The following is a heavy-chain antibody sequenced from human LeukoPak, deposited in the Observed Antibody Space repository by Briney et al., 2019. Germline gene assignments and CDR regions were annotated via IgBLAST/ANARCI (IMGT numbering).Heavy chain of an antibody. J-gene: IGHJ3*02. Sequence: GSLRLSCAASGFTFSSYAMSWVRQAPGKGLEWIGSIYYSGSTYYNPSLKSRGTISVATSKNQFSLKLSSVTAADTAVYYCARGASREYCSSTSCLDAFDIWGQGTMVTVSS. D-gene: IGHD2-2*01. CDR1: GFTFSSYA. CDR3: ARGASREYCSSTSCLDAFDI. CDR2: IYYSGST. V-gene: IGHV4-39*01.